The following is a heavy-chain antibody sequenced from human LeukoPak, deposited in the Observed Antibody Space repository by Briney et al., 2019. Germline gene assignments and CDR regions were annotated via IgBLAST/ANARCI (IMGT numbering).Heavy chain of an antibody. V-gene: IGHV3-7*04. D-gene: IGHD3-9*01. CDR1: GLTFRSYW. Sequence: PGGSLILSCAVSGLTFRSYWMAWVRQAPGRGLEWVANINEDGSEKYYADSVKGRFTISRDNAKTSLYVQMNSLRAEDTAVYYCARGVFRYSDWGQGTLVTVSS. CDR2: INEDGSEK. J-gene: IGHJ4*02. CDR3: ARGVFRYSD.